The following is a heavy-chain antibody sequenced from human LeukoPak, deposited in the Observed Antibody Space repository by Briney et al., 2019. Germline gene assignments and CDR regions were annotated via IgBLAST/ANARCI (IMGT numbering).Heavy chain of an antibody. CDR2: INPSGGST. D-gene: IGHD3-22*01. CDR1: GYTFTSYY. J-gene: IGHJ5*02. Sequence: GASVKVSCKASGYTFTSYYMHWVRQAPGQGLEWMGIINPSGGSTSYAQKFQGRVTMTRDTSTSTVYMELSSLRSEDTAVYYCARDPNPDSSGYDSWFDPRGQGTLVTVSS. V-gene: IGHV1-46*01. CDR3: ARDPNPDSSGYDSWFDP.